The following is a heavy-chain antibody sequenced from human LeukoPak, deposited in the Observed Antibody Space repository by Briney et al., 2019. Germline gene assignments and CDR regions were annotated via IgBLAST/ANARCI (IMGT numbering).Heavy chain of an antibody. CDR1: GGSISSYY. J-gene: IGHJ5*02. Sequence: PSETLSLTCTVSGGSISSYYWSWIRQPPGKGLEWLGYIYYSGSTTYNTSLKSRVTISVDTSKNQFSLKLSSVTAADTAVYYCARQRASIAAAGSWFDPWGQGTLVTVSS. V-gene: IGHV4-59*01. D-gene: IGHD6-13*01. CDR3: ARQRASIAAAGSWFDP. CDR2: IYYSGST.